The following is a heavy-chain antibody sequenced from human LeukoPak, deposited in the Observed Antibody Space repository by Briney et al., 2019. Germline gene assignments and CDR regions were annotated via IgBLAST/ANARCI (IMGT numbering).Heavy chain of an antibody. CDR2: TRYDGTEK. D-gene: IGHD5-12*01. Sequence: GGSLRLSCAASGFIFSSYGMHWVRQAPGKGLEWVAFTRYDGTEKYYPDSVKGRFTISRDNAKNTLYLQMNSLRPEDTAVYYCARGYVDIVAAITWNFDYWGQGTLVTVSS. V-gene: IGHV3-30*02. J-gene: IGHJ4*02. CDR1: GFIFSSYG. CDR3: ARGYVDIVAAITWNFDY.